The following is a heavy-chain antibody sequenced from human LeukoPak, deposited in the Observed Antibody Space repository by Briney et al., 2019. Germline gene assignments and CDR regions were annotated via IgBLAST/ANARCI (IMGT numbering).Heavy chain of an antibody. CDR2: IDWDDDK. J-gene: IGHJ4*02. V-gene: IGHV2-70*11. Sequence: SGPALVKPTQTLTLTCTFSGFSLSTSGMCESWIRQPPGKAVEWLARIDWDDDKYYSTSLKTRLTISKDTTKNQVVLTMTNMDPVDTATYYCAQIGSGYSFLDYWGQGTLVTVSS. D-gene: IGHD3-22*01. CDR3: AQIGSGYSFLDY. CDR1: GFSLSTSGMC.